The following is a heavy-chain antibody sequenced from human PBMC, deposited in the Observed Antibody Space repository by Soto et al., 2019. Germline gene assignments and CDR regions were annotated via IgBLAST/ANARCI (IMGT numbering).Heavy chain of an antibody. CDR3: AREPYHVLMVNAPHLYGMYV. D-gene: IGHD2-8*01. Sequence: QVQLVQSGAEVKKPGASVKVSCKASGYTFTTYDISWVRQAPGQGLEWMGRISTYNGNTNYPPSLQGRLTMTTDTSTTTAYMELRSMRSDDTAVYYCAREPYHVLMVNAPHLYGMYVWGQGTTVTVSS. CDR1: GYTFTTYD. CDR2: ISTYNGNT. V-gene: IGHV1-18*01. J-gene: IGHJ6*02.